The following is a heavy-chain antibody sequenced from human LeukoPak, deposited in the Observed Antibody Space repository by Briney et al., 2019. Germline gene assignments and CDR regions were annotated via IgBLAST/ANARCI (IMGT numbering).Heavy chain of an antibody. D-gene: IGHD3-10*01. CDR3: ATRGY. CDR1: DFSILSGHY. J-gene: IGHJ4*02. Sequence: SETLSLTCIVSDFSILSGHYWGWIRQPPGKGLEWVGYIYNSGNNHYNSSLKSRVTISIDTSKNQFSLKLASVTAADTAVYYCATRGYWGQGTLVAVSS. CDR2: IYNSGNN. V-gene: IGHV4-38-2*02.